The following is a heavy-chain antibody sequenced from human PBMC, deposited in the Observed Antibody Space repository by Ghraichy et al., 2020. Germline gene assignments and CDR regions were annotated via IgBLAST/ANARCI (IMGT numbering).Heavy chain of an antibody. D-gene: IGHD3-16*02. J-gene: IGHJ6*02. CDR3: ARDYDYVWGSYRPPSGDYYYGMDV. CDR2: ISSSSSYI. V-gene: IGHV3-21*01. Sequence: GGSLRLSCAASGFTFSSYSMNWVRQAPGKGLEWVSSISSSSSYIYYADSVKGRFTISRDNAKNSLYLQMNSLRAEDTAVYYCARDYDYVWGSYRPPSGDYYYGMDVWGQGTTVTVSS. CDR1: GFTFSSYS.